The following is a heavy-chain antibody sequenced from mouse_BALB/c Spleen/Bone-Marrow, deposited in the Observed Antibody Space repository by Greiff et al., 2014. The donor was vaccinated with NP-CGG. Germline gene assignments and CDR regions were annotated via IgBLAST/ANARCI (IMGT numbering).Heavy chain of an antibody. J-gene: IGHJ1*01. CDR1: GYTFTTYW. Sequence: QVQLQQSGAELAKPGASVKMSCKASGYTFTTYWIHWVKQRPGQGLEWIGYINPSTGNTEYNQKFRDRATLTADKSSSTPYMQLSSLTSEDSAVYYCARGLRGWYFDVWGAGTTVTVSS. CDR2: INPSTGNT. CDR3: ARGLRGWYFDV. V-gene: IGHV1-7*01. D-gene: IGHD2-4*01.